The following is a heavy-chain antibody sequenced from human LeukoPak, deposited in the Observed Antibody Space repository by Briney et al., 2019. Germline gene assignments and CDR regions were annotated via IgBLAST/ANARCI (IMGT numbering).Heavy chain of an antibody. CDR1: GFTFSSYA. Sequence: GGSLRLSCAASGFTFSSYAMSWVRQAPGKRLEWVSAISGSGGSTYYADSVKGRFTISRDNSKNTLYLQMNSLRAEDTAVYYCAKGGPYDFWSGYYSGPSYFDYWGQGTLVTVSS. V-gene: IGHV3-23*01. CDR2: ISGSGGST. D-gene: IGHD3-3*01. J-gene: IGHJ4*02. CDR3: AKGGPYDFWSGYYSGPSYFDY.